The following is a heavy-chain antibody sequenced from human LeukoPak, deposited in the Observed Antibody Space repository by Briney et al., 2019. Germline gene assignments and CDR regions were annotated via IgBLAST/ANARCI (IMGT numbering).Heavy chain of an antibody. CDR1: GFTFDDYA. V-gene: IGHV3-9*01. Sequence: PGRSLRLSCAASGFTFDDYAMHWVRQAPGKGLEWVSGISWNGGSIGYADSVKGRFTISRDNAKNSLYLQMNSLRAEDTALYYCARDYGDYWWFDPWGQGTLVTVSS. CDR3: ARDYGDYWWFDP. D-gene: IGHD4-17*01. CDR2: ISWNGGSI. J-gene: IGHJ5*02.